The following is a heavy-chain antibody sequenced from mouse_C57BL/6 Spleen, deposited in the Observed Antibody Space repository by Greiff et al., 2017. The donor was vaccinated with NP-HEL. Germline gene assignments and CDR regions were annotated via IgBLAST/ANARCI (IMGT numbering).Heavy chain of an antibody. D-gene: IGHD2-13*01. J-gene: IGHJ3*01. CDR3: GRDGDYSWFAY. CDR1: GFTFSDYG. CDR2: ISSGSSTI. Sequence: EVNVVESGGGLVKPGGSLKLSCAASGFTFSDYGMHWVRQAPEKGLEWVAYISSGSSTIYYADTVKGRFTISSDNAKNTLFLQMTSLRSEDTAMDYCGRDGDYSWFAYWGQGTLVTVSA. V-gene: IGHV5-17*01.